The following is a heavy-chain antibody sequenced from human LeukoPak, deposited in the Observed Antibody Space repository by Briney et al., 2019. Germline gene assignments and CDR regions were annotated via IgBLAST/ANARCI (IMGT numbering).Heavy chain of an antibody. J-gene: IGHJ3*02. CDR1: GFAVSSNY. D-gene: IGHD3-22*01. CDR3: ASILSYYYDSSGYYPDAFDI. CDR2: IYSGGST. V-gene: IGHV3-66*01. Sequence: GGSLRLSCAASGFAVSSNYMSWVRQAPGKGLEWVAVIYSGGSTNYADSVKGRFTISRDNSKNTLYLLMNSLRAEDTAVYYCASILSYYYDSSGYYPDAFDIWGQGTMVTVSS.